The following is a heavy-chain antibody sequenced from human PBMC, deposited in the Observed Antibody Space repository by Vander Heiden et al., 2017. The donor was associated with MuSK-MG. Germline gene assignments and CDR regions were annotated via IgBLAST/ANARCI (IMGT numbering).Heavy chain of an antibody. CDR3: ARSYSSSWPYYYYYYMDV. J-gene: IGHJ6*03. D-gene: IGHD6-13*01. V-gene: IGHV4-59*01. CDR2: IYYSGST. Sequence: QVQLQESGPGLVKPSETLSLTCTGSGGSISSYYWSWIRQPPGKGLEWIGYIYYSGSTNYNPSLKSRVTIPVDTSKNQFSLKLSSVTAADRAVYYCARSYSSSWPYYYYYYMDVWGKGTTVTVSS. CDR1: GGSISSYY.